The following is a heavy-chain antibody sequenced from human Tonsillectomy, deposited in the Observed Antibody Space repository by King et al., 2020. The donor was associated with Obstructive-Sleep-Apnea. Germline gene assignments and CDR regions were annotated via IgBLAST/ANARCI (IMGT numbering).Heavy chain of an antibody. CDR1: GYTFTSYD. V-gene: IGHV1-8*01. D-gene: IGHD5-24*01. Sequence: VQLVESGSEVKKPGASVKVSCKASGYTFTSYDINWVRQATGQRLEWMGWMNPNSGNTGYAQKFQGRGTMTRNTPISTAYMELSSLRSEDTAVYYCARSGMATVNNGMDVWGQGTTVTVSS. CDR2: MNPNSGNT. J-gene: IGHJ6*02. CDR3: ARSGMATVNNGMDV.